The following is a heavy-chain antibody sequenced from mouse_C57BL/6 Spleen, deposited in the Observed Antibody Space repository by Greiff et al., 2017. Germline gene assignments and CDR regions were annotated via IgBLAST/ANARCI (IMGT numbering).Heavy chain of an antibody. D-gene: IGHD2-2*01. CDR1: GYAFSSSW. V-gene: IGHV1-82*01. Sequence: QVQLQQSGPELVKPGASVKISCKASGYAFSSSWMNWVKQRPGKGLEWIGRIYPGDGDTNYNGKFKGKATLTADKSSSTAYMQRSSLTSEDSAVYFCARESGYDDAYWGQGTLVTVSA. CDR3: ARESGYDDAY. J-gene: IGHJ3*01. CDR2: IYPGDGDT.